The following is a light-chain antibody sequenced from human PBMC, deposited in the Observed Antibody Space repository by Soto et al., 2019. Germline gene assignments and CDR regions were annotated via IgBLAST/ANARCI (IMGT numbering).Light chain of an antibody. J-gene: IGKJ4*01. CDR2: DAS. CDR1: QSVSIY. Sequence: IVLTQSPATLSLSPGETATLSCRASQSVSIYLAWYQQKPGQAPRLLIYDASNRATGIPARFSGSGSGTDFTLTIDSLEPEDSAVYYCQQRINWPLTFGGGTKVEIK. CDR3: QQRINWPLT. V-gene: IGKV3-11*01.